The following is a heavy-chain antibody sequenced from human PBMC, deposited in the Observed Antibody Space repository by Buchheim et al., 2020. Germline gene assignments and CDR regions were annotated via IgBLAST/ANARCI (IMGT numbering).Heavy chain of an antibody. V-gene: IGHV3-48*02. CDR1: GFTFHSYD. J-gene: IGHJ4*02. CDR3: ARDPGHMTTVDPWDY. D-gene: IGHD4-23*01. CDR2: ISSSARAI. Sequence: EVQLVESGGDLVQPGGSLRLSCAASGFTFHSYDMNWVRQAPGKGLEWVSFISSSARAIYYADSLRGRFTISRANAKNSMYLQMNRLRDEDTAVYYCARDPGHMTTVDPWDYWGQGTL.